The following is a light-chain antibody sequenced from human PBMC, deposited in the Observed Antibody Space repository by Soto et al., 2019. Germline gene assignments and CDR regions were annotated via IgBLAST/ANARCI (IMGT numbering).Light chain of an antibody. CDR2: GAS. CDR3: QQYNNHWT. CDR1: QSVSSN. V-gene: IGKV3-15*01. Sequence: EIVMTQSPATLSVSPGERATLSCRASQSVSSNLAWYQQKPGQAPKLLIYGASTRATGIQARFSGSGSGTSFTLPFSSLQSEDFEVYYCQQYNNHWTFGQGTNVEIQ. J-gene: IGKJ1*01.